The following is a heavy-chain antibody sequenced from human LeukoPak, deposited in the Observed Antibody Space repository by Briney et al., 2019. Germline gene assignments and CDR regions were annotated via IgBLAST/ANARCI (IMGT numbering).Heavy chain of an antibody. Sequence: GASVKVSCKASGYTFNRYGVNWVRQAPGHGLEWMAWIGTSNGNTNLAQKFKGRVTMTTDTATSTAFMELKSLRLDDTAVYYCAKDRVGAPPGDWEYLGASNCFDIWGQGTMVSVSS. CDR2: IGTSNGNT. CDR3: AKDRVGAPPGDWEYLGASNCFDI. J-gene: IGHJ3*02. CDR1: GYTFNRYG. V-gene: IGHV1-18*01. D-gene: IGHD3-16*01.